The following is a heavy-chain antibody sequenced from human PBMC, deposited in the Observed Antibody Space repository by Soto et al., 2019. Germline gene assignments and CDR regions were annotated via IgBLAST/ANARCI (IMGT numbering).Heavy chain of an antibody. Sequence: ASVKVSCKASGYTFTSYGISWVRQAPGQGLEWMGWISAYNGNTNYAQKLQGRVTTTTDTSTSTAYMELRSLRSDDTAVYYCARDKGLYYYDGSGYPADHQFDYWGKGTLVSVSS. CDR3: ARDKGLYYYDGSGYPADHQFDY. J-gene: IGHJ4*02. D-gene: IGHD3-22*01. CDR2: ISAYNGNT. CDR1: GYTFTSYG. V-gene: IGHV1-18*01.